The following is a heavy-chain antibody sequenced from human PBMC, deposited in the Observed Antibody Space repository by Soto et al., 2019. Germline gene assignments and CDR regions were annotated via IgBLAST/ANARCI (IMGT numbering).Heavy chain of an antibody. V-gene: IGHV4-31*03. D-gene: IGHD6-6*01. CDR3: ARASSSSSAADY. CDR1: GESISSGGYY. Sequence: QVQLQESGPGLVKPSQTLSLTCNVSGESISSGGYYWSWIRHHPGKGLEWIGYIYATESAYYTPSLKIRVTSSMHTSKHQFAMRLSSVTPADTAVYYCARASSSSSAADYWGQGILATVSS. CDR2: IYATESA. J-gene: IGHJ4*02.